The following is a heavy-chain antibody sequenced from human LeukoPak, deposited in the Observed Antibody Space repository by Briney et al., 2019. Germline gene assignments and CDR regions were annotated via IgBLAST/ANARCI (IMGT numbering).Heavy chain of an antibody. CDR1: GFTFSSYD. V-gene: IGHV3-13*01. CDR3: ARGGYSSGWSFDY. J-gene: IGHJ4*02. CDR2: IGTAGDT. Sequence: PGGSLRLSCAASGFTFSSYDMHWVRQATGKGLEWVSAIGTAGDTYYPGSVKGRFTIYKENAKNSLYLQMNSLRAGDTAVYYCARGGYSSGWSFDYWGQGTLVTVSS. D-gene: IGHD6-19*01.